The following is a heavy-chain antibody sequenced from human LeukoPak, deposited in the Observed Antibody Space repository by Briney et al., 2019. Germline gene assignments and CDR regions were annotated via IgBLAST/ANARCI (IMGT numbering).Heavy chain of an antibody. J-gene: IGHJ6*02. V-gene: IGHV4-30-4*01. Sequence: SQTLSLTCTVSGGSISSGDYYWSWIRQPPGKGLEWIGYIYYSGSTYYNPSLKSRVTMSVDTSKNQFSLKLSSVTAADTAVYYCARDEDFWSGHNYGMDVWGQGTTVTVSS. D-gene: IGHD3-3*01. CDR1: GGSISSGDYY. CDR2: IYYSGST. CDR3: ARDEDFWSGHNYGMDV.